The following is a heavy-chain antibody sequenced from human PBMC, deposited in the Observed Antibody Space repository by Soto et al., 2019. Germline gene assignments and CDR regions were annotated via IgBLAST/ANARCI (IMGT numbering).Heavy chain of an antibody. CDR1: GGSISSSSYY. D-gene: IGHD2-2*01. CDR3: ARRRVPAALFDP. V-gene: IGHV4-39*01. Sequence: SETLSLTCTVSGGSISSSSYYWGWIRQPPGKGLEWIGSIYYSGSTYYNPSLKSRVTISVDTSKNQFSLKLSSVTAADTAVYYCARRRVPAALFDPWGQGTLVTVSS. CDR2: IYYSGST. J-gene: IGHJ5*02.